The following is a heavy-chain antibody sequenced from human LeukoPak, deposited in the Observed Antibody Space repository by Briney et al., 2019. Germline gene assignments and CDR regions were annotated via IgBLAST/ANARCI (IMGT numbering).Heavy chain of an antibody. Sequence: GGSLRLSCVASGFSINNYGMQWVRQAPGKGLEWVAFGYDGNKKNYADSVKGRFTISRDNSMNTLYLQMNSLRVDDTAMYYCAKDPHGDFMDVWGKGTTATVSS. CDR1: GFSINNYG. CDR3: AKDPHGDFMDV. CDR2: GYDGNKK. J-gene: IGHJ6*03. D-gene: IGHD3-10*01. V-gene: IGHV3-30*02.